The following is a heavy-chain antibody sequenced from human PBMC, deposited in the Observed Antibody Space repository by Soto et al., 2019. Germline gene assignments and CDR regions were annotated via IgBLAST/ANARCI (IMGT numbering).Heavy chain of an antibody. J-gene: IGHJ6*02. CDR3: ARDRGNGRNYERNYYYYGMDV. Sequence: SQTLSLTCAISGDSVSSSSAAWNWIRQSPSRGLEWLGRTYYRSKWYNDYAVSVKSRITINPDTSKNQFSLQLNSVTPEDTAVYYCARDRGNGRNYERNYYYYGMDVWGQGTTVTVSS. CDR2: TYYRSKWYN. CDR1: GDSVSSSSAA. D-gene: IGHD1-7*01. V-gene: IGHV6-1*01.